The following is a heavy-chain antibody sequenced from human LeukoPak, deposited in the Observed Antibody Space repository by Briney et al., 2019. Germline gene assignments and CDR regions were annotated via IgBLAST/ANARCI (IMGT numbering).Heavy chain of an antibody. CDR1: GYTLTELS. D-gene: IGHD3-3*01. Sequence: ASVKVSCKVSGYTLTELSMRWVRQAPGKGLEWMGGFDPEDGETIYAQKFQGRVTMTEDTSTDTAYMELSSLRSEDTAVYYCATDDLTIFGVVLFFWGQGTLVTVSS. CDR3: ATDDLTIFGVVLFF. V-gene: IGHV1-24*01. J-gene: IGHJ4*02. CDR2: FDPEDGET.